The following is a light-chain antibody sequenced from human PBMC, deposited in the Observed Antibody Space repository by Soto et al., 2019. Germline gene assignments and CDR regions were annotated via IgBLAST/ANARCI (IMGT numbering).Light chain of an antibody. CDR2: DAS. CDR3: QQYNSYSVT. CDR1: QSISSW. V-gene: IGKV1-5*01. J-gene: IGKJ4*01. Sequence: DIQMTQSPSTLSASVGDRVTITCRASQSISSWLAWYQKKPGKAPKLLIYDASSLESGVPSRFSGSGSGTEFTLTISSLQPDDFATYYCQQYNSYSVTFGGGTKVEIK.